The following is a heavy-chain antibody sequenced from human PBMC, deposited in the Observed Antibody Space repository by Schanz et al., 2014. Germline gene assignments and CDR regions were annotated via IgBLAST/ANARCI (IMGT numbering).Heavy chain of an antibody. V-gene: IGHV1-18*04. CDR3: ARDLATTGNNWFDP. CDR2: ISAYNGNT. Sequence: QVQLVQSGAEVKKPGASVKVSCKASGYTFTSYGISWVRQAPGQGLEWMAWISAYNGNTKYAQRLQDRVIVTTDTSTSTAYMELRSLRSDDTAVYYCARDLATTGNNWFDPWGQGTLVTVSS. J-gene: IGHJ5*02. CDR1: GYTFTSYG. D-gene: IGHD1-1*01.